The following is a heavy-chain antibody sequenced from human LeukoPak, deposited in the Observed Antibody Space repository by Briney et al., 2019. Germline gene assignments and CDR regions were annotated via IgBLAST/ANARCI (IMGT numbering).Heavy chain of an antibody. J-gene: IGHJ4*02. V-gene: IGHV3-66*02. Sequence: GGSLRLSCAASGFTVSSNYMSWVRRAPGKGLEWVSVIYSGGSTYYADSVKGRFTISRDNSKNTLYLQMNSLRAEDTAVYYCARGLDSSGYLRYWGQGTLVTVSS. CDR2: IYSGGST. D-gene: IGHD3-22*01. CDR3: ARGLDSSGYLRY. CDR1: GFTVSSNY.